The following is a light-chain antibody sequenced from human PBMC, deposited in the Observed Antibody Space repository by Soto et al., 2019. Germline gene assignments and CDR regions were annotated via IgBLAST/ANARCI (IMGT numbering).Light chain of an antibody. CDR2: EGS. V-gene: IGLV2-23*01. J-gene: IGLJ3*02. CDR1: SSDVGSYNL. CDR3: CSHAGSSTLV. Sequence: QSALTQPASVSGSPGQSITISCTGTSSDVGSYNLVSWYQQHPGKAPKLMIYEGSKRPSGVSNRFCGSKSGNTASLTISGLQAEDEADYYCCSHAGSSTLVFGGGTKLTVL.